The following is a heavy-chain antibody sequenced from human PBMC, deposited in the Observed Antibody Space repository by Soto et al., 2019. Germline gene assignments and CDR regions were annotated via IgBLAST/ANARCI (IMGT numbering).Heavy chain of an antibody. J-gene: IGHJ5*02. Sequence: SETLSLTCTVSGGSISSYYWSWIRQPPGKGLEWIGYIYYSGSSNYNPSLKSRVTISVDTSKNQFSLKLSSVTAADTAVYYCAREPYYGSGYNWFDPRGQGTLVTVSS. CDR3: AREPYYGSGYNWFDP. D-gene: IGHD3-10*01. V-gene: IGHV4-59*01. CDR2: IYYSGSS. CDR1: GGSISSYY.